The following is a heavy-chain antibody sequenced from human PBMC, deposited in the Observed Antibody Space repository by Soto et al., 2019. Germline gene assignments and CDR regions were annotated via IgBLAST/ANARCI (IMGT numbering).Heavy chain of an antibody. D-gene: IGHD3-10*01. CDR2: IHYSGTT. V-gene: IGHV4-31*03. CDR1: GGSMSSGDYY. CDR3: AREPHSVSRIHAMDV. J-gene: IGHJ6*02. Sequence: SETLSLTCTVSGGSMSSGDYYWSWIRQHPGKGLEWIGYIHYSGTTYNNPSLKSRVTISIDTSKNQFSLKLSSVTAADTAVYYCAREPHSVSRIHAMDVWGQGTTVTVSS.